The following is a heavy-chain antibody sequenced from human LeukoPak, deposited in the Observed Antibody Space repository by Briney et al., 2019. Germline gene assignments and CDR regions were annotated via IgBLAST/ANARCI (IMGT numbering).Heavy chain of an antibody. J-gene: IGHJ4*02. D-gene: IGHD4-17*01. CDR1: GFTFSDYY. CDR2: ITNSGNMR. V-gene: IGHV3-11*04. Sequence: GGSLRLSCAASGFTFSDYYMSWVRQAPGKGLEWLSYITNSGNMRYYADSVKGRFTISRDNANNSLYLQMNSLRAEDTAVYYCARGLPRVDYWGQGTLVTVSS. CDR3: ARGLPRVDY.